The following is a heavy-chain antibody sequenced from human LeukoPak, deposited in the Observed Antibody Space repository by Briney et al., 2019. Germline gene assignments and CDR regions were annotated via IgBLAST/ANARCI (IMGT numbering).Heavy chain of an antibody. CDR2: IIPIFGTA. CDR1: GGTFSSYA. CDR3: ARDRYGSGSARYYYYYMDA. V-gene: IGHV1-69*05. D-gene: IGHD3-10*01. Sequence: SVKVSCKASGGTFSSYAISWVRQAPGQGLEWMGGIIPIFGTANYAQKFQGRVTITTDESTSTAYMELSSLRSEDTAVYYCARDRYGSGSARYYYYYMDAWGKGTTVTVSS. J-gene: IGHJ6*03.